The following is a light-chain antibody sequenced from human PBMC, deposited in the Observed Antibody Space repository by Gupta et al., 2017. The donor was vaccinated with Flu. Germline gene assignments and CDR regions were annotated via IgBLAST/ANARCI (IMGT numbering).Light chain of an antibody. CDR2: QDD. CDR3: QAWDTGAGV. CDR1: KLGDSY. Sequence: SFELTQPPSVSLSPEGTDSIPCTGDKLGDSYVCWFQHKPGQSPVLVNSQDDRRPSGIPARFSGHNSGNTATLTISGTQAVDEADYYCQAWDTGAGVFGGGTKLTVL. V-gene: IGLV3-1*01. J-gene: IGLJ3*02.